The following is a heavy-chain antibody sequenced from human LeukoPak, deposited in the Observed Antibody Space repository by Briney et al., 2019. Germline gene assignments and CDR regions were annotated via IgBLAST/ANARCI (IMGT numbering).Heavy chain of an antibody. D-gene: IGHD3-16*02. J-gene: IGHJ4*02. CDR2: INPNSGVT. CDR1: GYRFTGCY. CDR3: ARQQEVSGYFDY. Sequence: GASAKVSCKASGYRFTGCYMHWVRQAPGHALEWMGWINPNSGVTNYAQNFQGRVSMTRDTSISTAYMELSRLRLDDTAVYYCARQQEVSGYFDYWGQGTLVTVSS. V-gene: IGHV1-2*02.